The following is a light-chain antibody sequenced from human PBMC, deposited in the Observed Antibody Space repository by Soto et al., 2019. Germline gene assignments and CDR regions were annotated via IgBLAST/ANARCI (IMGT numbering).Light chain of an antibody. V-gene: IGKV2-28*01. CDR2: LGS. CDR3: MQALQTPLT. Sequence: DIVMTQSPLSLPVTPGEPASISCRSSQSLLHSDGYNYLDCYLQKPGQSPQLLIYLGSNRASGVPDRFSGSGSGTDFTLKISRVEAEDVGVYYCMQALQTPLTFGPGTKVDIK. CDR1: QSLLHSDGYNY. J-gene: IGKJ3*01.